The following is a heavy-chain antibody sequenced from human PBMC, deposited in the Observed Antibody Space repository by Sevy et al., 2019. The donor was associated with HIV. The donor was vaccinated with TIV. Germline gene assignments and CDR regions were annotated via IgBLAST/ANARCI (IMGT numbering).Heavy chain of an antibody. CDR2: IFNSGST. V-gene: IGHV4-59*01. J-gene: IGHJ3*02. D-gene: IGHD6-13*01. Sequence: SETLSLTCTVSGGSISSYYWSWIRQPPGKGLEWIGYIFNSGSTNYNPSLKSRVTISVDTSKNQFSLKLSSVTAADAAVYYCATSKPGIAGTRAFDIWGQGTMVTVSS. CDR3: ATSKPGIAGTRAFDI. CDR1: GGSISSYY.